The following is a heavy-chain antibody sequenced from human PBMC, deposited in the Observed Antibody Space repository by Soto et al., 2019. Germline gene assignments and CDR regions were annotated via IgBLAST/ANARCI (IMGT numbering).Heavy chain of an antibody. J-gene: IGHJ4*02. CDR1: GYTFTDYA. D-gene: IGHD2-21*01. CDR3: AKVSRMWPLNY. CDR2: IAPGNGNT. Sequence: QVQLVQSGAEVKKPGASVKVFCKASGYTFTDYAIHWVRQAPGQRLELMGWIAPGNGNTKYSQNFQGRVTITRDTPATTANMELRILRPEKTAVYSGAKVSRMWPLNYWGQETL. V-gene: IGHV1-3*01.